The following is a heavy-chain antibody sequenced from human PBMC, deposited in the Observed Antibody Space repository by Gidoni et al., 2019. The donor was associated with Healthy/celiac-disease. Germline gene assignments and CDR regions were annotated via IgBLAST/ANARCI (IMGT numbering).Heavy chain of an antibody. J-gene: IGHJ4*02. CDR1: GFTVSSNY. V-gene: IGHV3-53*01. CDR3: ARHYYDSSGYFDY. CDR2: SYSGGST. D-gene: IGHD3-22*01. Sequence: EVLLVESGGGLVQAGGSLRLSCAPPGFTVSSNYMSWARQAPGKGLEWVSVSYSGGSTYYADSVKGRFTISRDNSKNTLYLQMNSLRAEDTAVYYCARHYYDSSGYFDYWGQGTLVTVSS.